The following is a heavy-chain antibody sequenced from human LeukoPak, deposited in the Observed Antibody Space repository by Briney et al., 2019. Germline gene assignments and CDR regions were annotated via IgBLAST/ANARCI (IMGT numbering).Heavy chain of an antibody. J-gene: IGHJ4*02. CDR2: IYPGDSDT. Sequence: GESLRISCKGSGYSFTSYWIGWVRQMPGKGLEWMGIIYPGDSDTRYSPSFQGQVTISADKSISTAYLQWSSLKASDTAMYYCARLYGHYYDSSGRFDYWGQGTLVTVSS. CDR1: GYSFTSYW. V-gene: IGHV5-51*01. CDR3: ARLYGHYYDSSGRFDY. D-gene: IGHD3-22*01.